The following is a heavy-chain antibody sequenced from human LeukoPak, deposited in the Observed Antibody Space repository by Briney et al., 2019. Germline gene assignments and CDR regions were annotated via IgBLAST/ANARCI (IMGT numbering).Heavy chain of an antibody. D-gene: IGHD5-12*01. J-gene: IGHJ4*02. CDR2: IKHSGST. CDR1: GRSFSGYY. Sequence: SETLSLTCAVYGRSFSGYYGSWVRQPPRKGLEWIGEIKHSGSTNYHPSLKSPVTISLDTSKTQFSLKLSSVTAADTAVYYCAREGLVATIDYWGQGTLVTVSS. CDR3: AREGLVATIDY. V-gene: IGHV4-34*01.